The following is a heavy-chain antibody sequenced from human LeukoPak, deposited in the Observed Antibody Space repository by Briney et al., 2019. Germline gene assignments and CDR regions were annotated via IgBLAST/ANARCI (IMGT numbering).Heavy chain of an antibody. V-gene: IGHV3-66*02. J-gene: IGHJ4*02. CDR1: GFSISSYY. D-gene: IGHD6-19*01. Sequence: GGSLRLSCAASGFSISSYYMSWVRQAPGKALEWVSVFYVGGETYYADSVQGRFTISRDSSKNTLYLQMNSLRTDDTAVYYCARGAGWNYFGYWGQGTLVNVSS. CDR2: FYVGGET. CDR3: ARGAGWNYFGY.